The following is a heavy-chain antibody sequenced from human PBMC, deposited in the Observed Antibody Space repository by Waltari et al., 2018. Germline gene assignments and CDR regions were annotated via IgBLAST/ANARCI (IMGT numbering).Heavy chain of an antibody. J-gene: IGHJ3*01. CDR2: IYHSGST. CDR3: ARGNAFDF. Sequence: QVQLQESGPGLVKPSETLSLTCTVSGDSITSYYWNWIRQPPGKGLEWIAYIYHSGSTTYNPSLKSRVTLSIDMSKNQFSLNLTSVTAADTAVYYCARGNAFDFWDQGTLVTVSS. CDR1: GDSITSYY. V-gene: IGHV4-59*01.